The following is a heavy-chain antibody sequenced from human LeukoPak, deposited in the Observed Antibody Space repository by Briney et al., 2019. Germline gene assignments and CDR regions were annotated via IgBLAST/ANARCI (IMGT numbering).Heavy chain of an antibody. Sequence: PGGSLRLSCAASRFTFSSYGMHWVRQAPGKGLEWVAVISYDGSNKYYADSVKGRFTISRDNSKNTLYLQMNSLRAEDTAVYYCAKVADIVVVPALEYYYYYYGMDVWGQGTTVTVSS. V-gene: IGHV3-30*18. CDR1: RFTFSSYG. D-gene: IGHD2-2*01. CDR2: ISYDGSNK. J-gene: IGHJ6*02. CDR3: AKVADIVVVPALEYYYYYYGMDV.